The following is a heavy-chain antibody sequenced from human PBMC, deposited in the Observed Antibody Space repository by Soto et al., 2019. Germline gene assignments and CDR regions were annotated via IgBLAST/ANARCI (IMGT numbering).Heavy chain of an antibody. CDR3: ARDIAAQYNWADP. CDR1: GGSISSYY. V-gene: IGHV4-59*01. J-gene: IGHJ5*02. CDR2: IYYSGRT. D-gene: IGHD6-6*01. Sequence: QVQLQESGPGLVKPSETLSLTCTVSGGSISSYYWSWIRQPPGKGLEWIGYIYYSGRTTYNPSLMSRVTIPVHTAKTQFSWKLSSVTAADMAMYGLARDIAAQYNWADPGGQGNLVAVAS.